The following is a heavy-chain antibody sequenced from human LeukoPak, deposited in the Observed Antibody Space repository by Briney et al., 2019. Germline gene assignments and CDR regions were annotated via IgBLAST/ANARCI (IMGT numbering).Heavy chain of an antibody. CDR1: GLTFSCYA. CDR3: AKEYRSPGPFDY. D-gene: IGHD6-19*01. Sequence: GGSLRLSCAASGLTFSCYAMSWVRQAPGKGLKWVSAISAGGDNTYYADSVKGRFTISRDNSRNTVYLQINSLRAEDTAVYYCAKEYRSPGPFDYWGQGTLVTVSS. CDR2: ISAGGDNT. V-gene: IGHV3-23*01. J-gene: IGHJ4*02.